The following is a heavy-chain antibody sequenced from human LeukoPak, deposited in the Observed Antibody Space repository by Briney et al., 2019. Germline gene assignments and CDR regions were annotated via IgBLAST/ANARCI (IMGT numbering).Heavy chain of an antibody. V-gene: IGHV3-21*01. J-gene: IGHJ4*02. CDR1: GFTFSSYS. CDR2: ISSSSSYI. CDR3: ARALEDSSGYYPYYFDY. Sequence: PGGSLRLSCGASGFTFSSYSMNWVRQAPGKGLEWVSSISSSSSYIYHADSVKGRFTISRDNAKNSLYLQMNSLRAEDTAVYYCARALEDSSGYYPYYFDYWGQGTLVTVSS. D-gene: IGHD3-22*01.